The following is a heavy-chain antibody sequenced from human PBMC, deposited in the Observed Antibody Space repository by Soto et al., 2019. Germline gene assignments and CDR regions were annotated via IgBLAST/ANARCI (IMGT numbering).Heavy chain of an antibody. J-gene: IGHJ6*02. CDR3: AREIRRDYYYYYPLDV. Sequence: LRLSCLASGFTFTDHYMDWVRQAPGTGLEWIARTKNKPNNYTTTYAASVKGRFTISRDDSESSLYLQMNNLKTEDTAVYYCAREIRRDYYYYYPLDVWGQGTTVTVSS. CDR1: GFTFTDHY. CDR2: TKNKPNNYTT. V-gene: IGHV3-72*01.